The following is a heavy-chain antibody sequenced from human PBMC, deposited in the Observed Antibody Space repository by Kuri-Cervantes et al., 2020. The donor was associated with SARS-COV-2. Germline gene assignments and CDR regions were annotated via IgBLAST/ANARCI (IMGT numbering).Heavy chain of an antibody. CDR1: GYTLTELS. Sequence: ASVKVSCKVSGYTLTELSMHWVRQAPGKGLEWMGGFDPEDGETIYAQKFQGRVTMTRNTSISTAYMELSSLRSEDTAVYYCARDDVVAGTGGRFDPWGQGTLVTVSS. V-gene: IGHV1-24*01. D-gene: IGHD6-19*01. CDR3: ARDDVVAGTGGRFDP. CDR2: FDPEDGET. J-gene: IGHJ5*02.